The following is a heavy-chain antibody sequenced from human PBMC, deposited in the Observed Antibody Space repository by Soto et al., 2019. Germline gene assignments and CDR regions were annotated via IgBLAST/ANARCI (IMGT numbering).Heavy chain of an antibody. CDR2: ISWDGGST. V-gene: IGHV3-43*01. CDR1: GFTFDDYT. D-gene: IGHD2-15*01. Sequence: GGSLRLSCAASGFTFDDYTMHWVRQAPGKGLEWVSLISWDGGSTYYADSVKGRFTISRDNSKNSLYLQMNSLRTEDTALYYCAKSYGGRFYYYYGMDVWGQGTTVTVSS. J-gene: IGHJ6*02. CDR3: AKSYGGRFYYYYGMDV.